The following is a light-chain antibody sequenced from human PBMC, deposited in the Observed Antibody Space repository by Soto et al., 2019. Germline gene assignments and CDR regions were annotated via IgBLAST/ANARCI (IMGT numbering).Light chain of an antibody. CDR2: GAS. Sequence: EIVLTQSPGTLSLSPGEIATLSFSASQSVSNNYLAWYQQKPGQAPRLLFYGASSRATGIPDRFSGSGSGTDFTLAISRLEPEDFAVYYCQQYGTSPYTFGPGTKVDI. CDR3: QQYGTSPYT. V-gene: IGKV3-20*01. CDR1: QSVSNNY. J-gene: IGKJ3*01.